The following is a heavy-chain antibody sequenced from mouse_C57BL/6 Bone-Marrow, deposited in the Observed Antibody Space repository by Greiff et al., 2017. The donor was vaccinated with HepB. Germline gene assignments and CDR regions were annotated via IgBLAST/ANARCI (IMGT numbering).Heavy chain of an antibody. Sequence: VQVVESGPGLVQPSQSLSITCTVSGFSLTSYGVHWVRQSPGKGLEWLGVIWSGGSTDYNAAFISRLSISKDNSKSQVFFKMNSLQADDTAIYYCARAPPIYYDYEFAYWGQGTLVTVSA. D-gene: IGHD2-4*01. CDR1: GFSLTSYG. V-gene: IGHV2-2*01. CDR3: ARAPPIYYDYEFAY. J-gene: IGHJ3*01. CDR2: IWSGGST.